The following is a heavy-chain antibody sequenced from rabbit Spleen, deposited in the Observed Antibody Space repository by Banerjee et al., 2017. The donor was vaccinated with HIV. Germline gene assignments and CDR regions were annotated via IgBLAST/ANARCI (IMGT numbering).Heavy chain of an antibody. J-gene: IGHJ4*01. D-gene: IGHD4-2*01. CDR3: SRIDYDSNSWDL. Sequence: QSLEESGGDLVKPGASLTLTCKASGFSFSSGYDMCWVRQAPGKGLEWIACIYNGDGSTYYASWVNGRFTISKTSSTTVTLQMTSLTAADTATYFCSRIDYDSNSWDLWGPGTLVTVS. V-gene: IGHV1S40*01. CDR1: GFSFSSGYD. CDR2: IYNGDGST.